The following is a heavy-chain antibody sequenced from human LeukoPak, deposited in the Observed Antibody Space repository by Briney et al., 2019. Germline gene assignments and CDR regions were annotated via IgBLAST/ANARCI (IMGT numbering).Heavy chain of an antibody. CDR2: IYYSGST. CDR1: GGSISSYY. J-gene: IGHJ5*02. D-gene: IGHD3-10*01. Sequence: NPSETLSLTCTVSGGSISSYYWSWIRQPPGKGLEWIGYIYYSGSTNYNPSLKSRVTISVDTSKNQFSLKLSSVAAADTAVYYCARAETWYYGSGVALQQFDPWGQGTLVTVSS. CDR3: ARAETWYYGSGVALQQFDP. V-gene: IGHV4-59*01.